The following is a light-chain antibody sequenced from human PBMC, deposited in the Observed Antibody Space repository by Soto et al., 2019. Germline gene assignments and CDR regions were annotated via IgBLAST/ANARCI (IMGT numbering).Light chain of an antibody. Sequence: DIQVTQSPSFLSASVGDRVTITCRASQGVSSYLAWYQQKPGKAPKVLIYAASTLQSGVPSRFSGSGYGTEFSLTISSLQPEDFATYYCQQLNTYPLTFGQGTKLEIK. V-gene: IGKV1-9*01. CDR1: QGVSSY. CDR3: QQLNTYPLT. J-gene: IGKJ2*01. CDR2: AAS.